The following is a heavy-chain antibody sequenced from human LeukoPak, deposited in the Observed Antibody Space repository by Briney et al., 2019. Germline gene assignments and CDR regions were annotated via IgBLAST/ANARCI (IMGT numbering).Heavy chain of an antibody. D-gene: IGHD3-10*01. CDR3: ARSLWFGDSNPDY. V-gene: IGHV3-21*01. CDR1: GFTFSTYT. Sequence: GGSLRLSCAASGFTFSTYTMNWVRQAPGKGLERVSSISTSSIYIYYADSLKGRFTISRDNAKNSLYLQMSSLRAEDTAMYYCARSLWFGDSNPDYWGQGTLVTVSS. J-gene: IGHJ4*02. CDR2: ISTSSIYI.